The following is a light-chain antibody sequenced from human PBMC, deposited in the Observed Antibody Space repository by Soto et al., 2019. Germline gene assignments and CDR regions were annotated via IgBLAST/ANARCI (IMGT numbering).Light chain of an antibody. CDR1: SSDVGSYNL. Sequence: QSALTQPASVSGSPGQSITISCTGSSSDVGSYNLVSWYQQNPGKAPKLMIYEGSKRPSGVSNRFSGSKSGNTASLTISGLQAEDEADYYCCSYAGSITYVVFGGGTKLTVL. CDR3: CSYAGSITYVV. CDR2: EGS. J-gene: IGLJ2*01. V-gene: IGLV2-23*01.